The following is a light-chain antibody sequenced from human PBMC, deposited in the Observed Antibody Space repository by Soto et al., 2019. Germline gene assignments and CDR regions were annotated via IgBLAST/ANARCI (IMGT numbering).Light chain of an antibody. CDR2: RNN. Sequence: SVLTQPPSASGTPGQRVTISCSGSGSNIGSNYVYWYQQLPGTAPKLLIYRNNQRPSGVPDRFSGSKSGTSASLAISGLRSEDEADYYCAAWDDSLSGAVFGGGTQLTVL. J-gene: IGLJ7*01. CDR3: AAWDDSLSGAV. V-gene: IGLV1-47*01. CDR1: GSNIGSNY.